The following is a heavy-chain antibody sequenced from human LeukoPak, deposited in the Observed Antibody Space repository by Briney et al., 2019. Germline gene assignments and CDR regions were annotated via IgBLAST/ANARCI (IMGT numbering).Heavy chain of an antibody. V-gene: IGHV3-7*01. D-gene: IGHD2-2*01. Sequence: GGSLRLSCAASGFMFSRYWMSWVRQAPGKGPEWVANIKRDESEKYYVDSVKGRFTISRDNAKNSLYLQMNSLRAEDTAVYYCATSQRVVVPAVFVDYWGQGTLVTVSA. CDR3: ATSQRVVVPAVFVDY. J-gene: IGHJ4*02. CDR1: GFMFSRYW. CDR2: IKRDESEK.